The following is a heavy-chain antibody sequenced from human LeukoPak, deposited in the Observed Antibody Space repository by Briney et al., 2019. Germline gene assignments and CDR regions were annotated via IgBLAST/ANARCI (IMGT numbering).Heavy chain of an antibody. Sequence: SGGSLRLSCAASGFTFSSYSMNWVRQAPGKGLEWVSSISSSSSYIYYADSVKGRFTISRDNAKNSLYLQMNSLRAEDTAVYYCARAGGLYCSGGSCYFYWGQGTLVTVSS. CDR2: ISSSSSYI. V-gene: IGHV3-21*01. D-gene: IGHD2-15*01. J-gene: IGHJ4*02. CDR1: GFTFSSYS. CDR3: ARAGGLYCSGGSCYFY.